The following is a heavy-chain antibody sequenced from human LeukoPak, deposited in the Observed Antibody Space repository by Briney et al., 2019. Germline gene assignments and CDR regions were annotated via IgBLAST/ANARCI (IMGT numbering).Heavy chain of an antibody. CDR3: ARSLSGNSDFDY. J-gene: IGHJ4*02. CDR1: GGSISGYY. V-gene: IGHV4-59*12. CDR2: IFYTGTT. Sequence: SETPSLTCTVSGGSISGYYWSWIRQPPGKGLEWIGYIFYTGTTNYNPSLKSRVTISVDTSKNQFSLKLSSVTAADTAVYYCARSLSGNSDFDYWGQGTLVTVSS. D-gene: IGHD4-23*01.